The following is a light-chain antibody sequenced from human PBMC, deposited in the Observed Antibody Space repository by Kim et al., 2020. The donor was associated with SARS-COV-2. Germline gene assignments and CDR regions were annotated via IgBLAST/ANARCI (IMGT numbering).Light chain of an antibody. J-gene: IGKJ4*01. CDR3: MQALQTPLP. Sequence: DIVMTQSPLSLPVTPGEPASISCRSSQSLLHSNGYNYLDWYLQKPGQSPQLLIYWGSNRASGVPDRFSGSGSGTDVTLKISSVEAEDVGVYYCMQALQTPLPFGGGTKVEIK. CDR1: QSLLHSNGYNY. CDR2: WGS. V-gene: IGKV2-28*01.